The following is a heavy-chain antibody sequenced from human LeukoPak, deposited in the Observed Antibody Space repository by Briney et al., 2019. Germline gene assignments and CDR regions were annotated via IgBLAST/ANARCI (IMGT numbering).Heavy chain of an antibody. V-gene: IGHV4-39*07. J-gene: IGHJ4*02. Sequence: PSETLSLTCTVSGGSISSSSYYWGWIRQPPGKGLEWIGSIYYSGSTYYNPSLKSRVTISVDTSKNQLSLKLSSVTAADTAVYYCASQLGSGLDYWGQGTLVTVSS. CDR2: IYYSGST. CDR1: GGSISSSSYY. D-gene: IGHD2-15*01. CDR3: ASQLGSGLDY.